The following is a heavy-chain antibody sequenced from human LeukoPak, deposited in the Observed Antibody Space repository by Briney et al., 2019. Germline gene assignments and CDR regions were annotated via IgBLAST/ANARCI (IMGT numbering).Heavy chain of an antibody. CDR2: ISSSSSYI. CDR3: ASRVEYYYDSTDNFDY. J-gene: IGHJ4*02. Sequence: PGGSLRLSCAASGFTSSSYSMNWVRQAPGKGLEWVSSISSSSSYIYYADSVKGRFTISRDNAKNSLYLQMNSLRAEDTAVYYCASRVEYYYDSTDNFDYWGQGTLVTVSS. D-gene: IGHD3-22*01. V-gene: IGHV3-21*04. CDR1: GFTSSSYS.